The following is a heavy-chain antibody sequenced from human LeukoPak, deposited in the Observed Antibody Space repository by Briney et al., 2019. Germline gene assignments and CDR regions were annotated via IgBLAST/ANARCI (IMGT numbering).Heavy chain of an antibody. Sequence: SETLSLTCTVSGGSVTSSPYYWGWIRQPPEKGLEWIGSIYYSGSTYYNPSLKSRVTISVDTSKNQVSLKLISVTAADTAVYYCARMASSYGSGSSTFDIWGQGTMVTVSS. D-gene: IGHD3-10*01. CDR1: GGSVTSSPYY. CDR2: IYYSGST. V-gene: IGHV4-39*07. J-gene: IGHJ3*02. CDR3: ARMASSYGSGSSTFDI.